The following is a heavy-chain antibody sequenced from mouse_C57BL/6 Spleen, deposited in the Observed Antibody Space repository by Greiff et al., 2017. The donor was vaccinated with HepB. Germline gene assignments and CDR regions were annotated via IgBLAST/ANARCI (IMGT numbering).Heavy chain of an antibody. D-gene: IGHD1-1*01. CDR3: AREGDYYGSRTGFAY. V-gene: IGHV5-16*01. CDR2: INYDGSST. CDR1: GFTFSDYY. Sequence: EVMLVESEGGLVQPGSSMKLSCTASGFTFSDYYMAWVRQVPEKGLEWVANINYDGSSTYYLDSLKSRFIISRDNAKNILYLQMSSLKSEDTATYYCAREGDYYGSRTGFAYWGQGTLVTVSA. J-gene: IGHJ3*01.